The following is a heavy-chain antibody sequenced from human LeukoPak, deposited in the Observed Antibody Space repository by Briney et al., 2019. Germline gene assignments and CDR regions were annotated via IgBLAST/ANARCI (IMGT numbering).Heavy chain of an antibody. D-gene: IGHD3-22*01. Sequence: PSETLSLTCTVSGGSISSSCYYWGWLRQPPGRGVEGLGSTYYSGTTYYKPSLKSRVSVSVDTSKNQLSLNLTSVTAADTALYYCARHGYYYYTSGYFGYWGQGILVTVSS. CDR2: TYYSGTT. CDR1: GGSISSSCYY. CDR3: ARHGYYYYTSGYFGY. V-gene: IGHV4-39*01. J-gene: IGHJ4*02.